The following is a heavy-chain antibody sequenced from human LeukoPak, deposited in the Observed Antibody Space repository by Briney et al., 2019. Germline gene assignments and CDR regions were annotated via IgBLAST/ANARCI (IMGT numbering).Heavy chain of an antibody. CDR2: IYHSGST. J-gene: IGHJ4*02. V-gene: IGHV4-30-2*01. CDR1: GGSISSGGYY. Sequence: SQTLSLTCTVSGGSISSGGYYWSWIRQPPGKGLEWIGYIYHSGSTYYNPSLKSRVTISVDRSKNQFSLKLSSVTAADTAVYYCARHAPSLGHIVVVTAILDYWGQGTLVTVSS. CDR3: ARHAPSLGHIVVVTAILDY. D-gene: IGHD2-21*02.